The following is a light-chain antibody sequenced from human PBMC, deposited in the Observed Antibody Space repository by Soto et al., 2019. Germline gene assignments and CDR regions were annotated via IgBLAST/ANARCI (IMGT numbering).Light chain of an antibody. J-gene: IGKJ1*01. V-gene: IGKV3-20*01. Sequence: EIVLTQSPGTLSLSPGEIATLSCRASQSVSNNYLAWYQQKPGQAPRLLIYGASNTATGIPDRFSGSGSGTDFTLTISRLEPEDFEVYYCQQYGSSCTFGQGTKVEIK. CDR3: QQYGSSCT. CDR1: QSVSNNY. CDR2: GAS.